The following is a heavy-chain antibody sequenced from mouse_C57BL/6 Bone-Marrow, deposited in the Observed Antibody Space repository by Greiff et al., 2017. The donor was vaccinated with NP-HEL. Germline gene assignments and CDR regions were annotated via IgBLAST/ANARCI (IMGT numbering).Heavy chain of an antibody. CDR3: ARGELRRWYFDV. CDR2: ISSGSSTI. CDR1: GFTFSDYG. D-gene: IGHD2-4*01. V-gene: IGHV5-17*01. Sequence: EVKLEESGGGLVKPGGSLKLSCAASGFTFSDYGMHWVRQAPEKGLEWVAYISSGSSTIYYADTVKGRFTISRDNAKNTLFLQMTSLRSEDTAMYYCARGELRRWYFDVWGTGTTVTVSS. J-gene: IGHJ1*03.